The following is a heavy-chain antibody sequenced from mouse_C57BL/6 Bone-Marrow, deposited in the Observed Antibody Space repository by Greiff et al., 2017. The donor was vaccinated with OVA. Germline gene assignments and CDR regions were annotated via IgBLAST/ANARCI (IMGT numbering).Heavy chain of an antibody. CDR2: IWGDGST. CDR3: ATYGNYVRWYFDD. J-gene: IGHJ1*03. Sequence: VKLMESGPGLVAPSQRLSLSCTVSGFSFTSYGVSWVRQPPGQGLEWLGVIWGDGSTNYHSALISSLSISKANSKSQVFLILNSLQTDDTATYYCATYGNYVRWYFDDWGTGTTVTVSS. D-gene: IGHD2-1*01. CDR1: GFSFTSYG. V-gene: IGHV2-3*01.